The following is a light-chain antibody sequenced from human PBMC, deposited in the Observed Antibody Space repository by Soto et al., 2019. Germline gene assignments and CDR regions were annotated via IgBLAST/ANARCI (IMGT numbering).Light chain of an antibody. V-gene: IGKV1-33*01. Sequence: DIQMTQSPSSLSASVGDRVTITCQASEDITNYLNWYQQKPGKVPKLLIYDASNLAVGVPSRFRRSGSGPDFTLTISRLQPEDIATYYCQQYDSLPYTFGQGTKLEIK. CDR3: QQYDSLPYT. J-gene: IGKJ2*01. CDR2: DAS. CDR1: EDITNY.